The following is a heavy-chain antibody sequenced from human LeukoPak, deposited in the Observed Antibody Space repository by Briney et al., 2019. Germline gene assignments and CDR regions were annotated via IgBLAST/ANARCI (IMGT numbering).Heavy chain of an antibody. CDR3: AKDYEYNSNTWYFH. D-gene: IGHD6-13*01. CDR2: IYSGGST. J-gene: IGHJ4*02. Sequence: GGSLRLSCAASGFTVSSNYMSWVRQAPGKGLEWVSVIYSGGSTYYADSVKGRFTISRDNSKNTLYLQMNSLRAEDTAVYYCAKDYEYNSNTWYFHWGRGTLVSVSS. CDR1: GFTVSSNY. V-gene: IGHV3-53*01.